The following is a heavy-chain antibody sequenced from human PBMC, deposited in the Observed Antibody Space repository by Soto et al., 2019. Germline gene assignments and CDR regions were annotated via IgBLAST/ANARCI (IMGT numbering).Heavy chain of an antibody. Sequence: SQTLSVTCAITGYSVSSNSAGWSCVRQSPARGLEWLGRTYYRSKWYYEYAVSVRGRITINPDTSKNQYSLQLNSVTPEDTAVYFCARGEQYSGRIFDYWGQGTLVTVSS. J-gene: IGHJ4*01. CDR1: GYSVSSNSAG. CDR2: TYYRSKWYY. D-gene: IGHD1-26*01. V-gene: IGHV6-1*01. CDR3: ARGEQYSGRIFDY.